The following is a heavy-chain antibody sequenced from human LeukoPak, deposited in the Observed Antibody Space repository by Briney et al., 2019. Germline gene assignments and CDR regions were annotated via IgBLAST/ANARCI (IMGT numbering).Heavy chain of an antibody. CDR2: INEGGGKK. J-gene: IGHJ4*02. CDR3: ARDGRDGYIDY. CDR1: GFTFSSYW. Sequence: PGGSLRLSCAASGFTFSSYWMSWVRQAPGKGLEWVANINEGGGKKYYVDSVKGRFTISRDNAKNSLYLQMNSLRAEDTAVYYCARDGRDGYIDYWGQGTLVTVSS. V-gene: IGHV3-7*01. D-gene: IGHD5-24*01.